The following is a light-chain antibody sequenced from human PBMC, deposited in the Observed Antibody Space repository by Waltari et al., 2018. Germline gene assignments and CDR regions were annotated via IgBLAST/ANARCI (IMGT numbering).Light chain of an antibody. V-gene: IGKV3D-15*01. Sequence: EIVMTQSPATLSVSPGERATLSCRASQSVSNNLAWYQQNPGQAPSLLIYGAYTRATGIPARFSGSGSGTDFTLTINSLQSEDFAVYYCQQYKNWPRTFGPGTKVEIK. CDR2: GAY. J-gene: IGKJ3*01. CDR1: QSVSNN. CDR3: QQYKNWPRT.